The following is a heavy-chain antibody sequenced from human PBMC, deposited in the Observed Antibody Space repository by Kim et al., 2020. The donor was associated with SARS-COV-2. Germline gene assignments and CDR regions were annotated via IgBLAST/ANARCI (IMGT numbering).Heavy chain of an antibody. CDR3: ARHLGYQLLACEY. CDR1: GFTFSSYA. CDR2: FTGGDGTT. D-gene: IGHD3-3*02. Sequence: GGSLRLSCAASGFTFSSYAMSWVRQAPGKGLEWVSAFTGGDGTTYYADSVKGRFTISRDNSKNALYLQMNSLRVEDTAKYFCARHLGYQLLACEYWGQGALVTVSS. J-gene: IGHJ4*02. V-gene: IGHV3-23*01.